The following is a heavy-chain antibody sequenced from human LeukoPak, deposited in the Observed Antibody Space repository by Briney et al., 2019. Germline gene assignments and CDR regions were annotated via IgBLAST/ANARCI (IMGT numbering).Heavy chain of an antibody. J-gene: IGHJ4*02. CDR2: IYTSGST. D-gene: IGHD2-15*01. CDR1: GGSISSYS. Sequence: SETLSLTCTVSGGSISSYSWSWIRQPAGKGLEWIGRIYTSGSTKYNPSLTSRVTMSVDMSKNQFSLKLRSVTAADTAVYYCARAVHCSGGSCYFDYWGQGTLVTVSS. CDR3: ARAVHCSGGSCYFDY. V-gene: IGHV4-4*07.